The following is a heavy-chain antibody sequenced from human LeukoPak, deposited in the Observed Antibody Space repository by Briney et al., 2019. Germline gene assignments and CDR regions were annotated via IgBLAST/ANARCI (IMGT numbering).Heavy chain of an antibody. CDR2: IYYSGST. CDR3: ARDLWFGENHNWFDP. D-gene: IGHD3-10*01. V-gene: IGHV4-31*03. CDR1: GGSISSGGYY. Sequence: SETLSLTCTVSGGSISSGGYYWSWIRQHPGKGLEWIGYIYYSGSTYYNPSLKSRVTISVDTSKNQFSLKLSSVTAADTAVYYCARDLWFGENHNWFDPWGQGTLDTVSS. J-gene: IGHJ5*02.